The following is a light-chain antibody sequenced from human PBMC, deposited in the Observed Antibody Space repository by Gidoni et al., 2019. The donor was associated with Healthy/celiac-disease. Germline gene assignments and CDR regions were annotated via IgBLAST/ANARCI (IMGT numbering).Light chain of an antibody. Sequence: AIRTTQSPSSFSASTGDRVTITCRASQGTSSYLAWYQQQPGKAPKLLIYAASTLQSGVPSRFSGSGSGTDFTLTISCLQSEDFATYYWQQYYSYQGTFGQGTKVEIK. CDR2: AAS. CDR1: QGTSSY. V-gene: IGKV1-8*01. CDR3: QQYYSYQGT. J-gene: IGKJ1*01.